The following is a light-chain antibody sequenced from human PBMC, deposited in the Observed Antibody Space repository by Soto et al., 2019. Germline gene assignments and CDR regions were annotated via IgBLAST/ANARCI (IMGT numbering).Light chain of an antibody. CDR1: QDISNY. Sequence: DIQMTQSPSSLSATVGDRVTITGRASQDISNYLAWHQQKPGKVPKLLIYAASTLQPGVPSRFSGSGSGTDFTLTISSLQPEDVATYYCQKYNGAPPETFGPGTKVAIK. CDR2: AAS. CDR3: QKYNGAPPET. J-gene: IGKJ3*01. V-gene: IGKV1-27*01.